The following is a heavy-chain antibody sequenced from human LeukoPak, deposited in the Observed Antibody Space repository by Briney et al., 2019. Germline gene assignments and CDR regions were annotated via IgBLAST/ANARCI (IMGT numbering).Heavy chain of an antibody. CDR1: GYTFTSYA. CDR2: INAGNGNT. J-gene: IGHJ4*02. Sequence: ASVKVSCKASGYTFTSYAMHWVRQAPGQRLEWMGWINAGNGNTKYSQKFQGRVTITRDTSASTAYMELSSLRSEDTAVYYCARVPTRYCSSTSCSGHWGQGTLVTVSS. CDR3: ARVPTRYCSSTSCSGH. D-gene: IGHD2-2*01. V-gene: IGHV1-3*01.